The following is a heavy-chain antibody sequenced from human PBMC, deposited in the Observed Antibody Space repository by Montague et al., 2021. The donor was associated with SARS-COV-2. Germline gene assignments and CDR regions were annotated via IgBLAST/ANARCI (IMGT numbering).Heavy chain of an antibody. CDR3: ARLRRPIYCSGGSCYSYNWFDP. J-gene: IGHJ5*02. V-gene: IGHV4-59*08. CDR1: GGSISSYY. CDR2: IYYSGGT. Sequence: SETLSLTCTVSGGSISSYYWSWIRQPPGKGLEWIGYIYYSGGTNXNPSLKSRVTISVDTSKNQFSLKLSSVTAADTAVYYCARLRRPIYCSGGSCYSYNWFDPWGQGTLVTVSS. D-gene: IGHD2-15*01.